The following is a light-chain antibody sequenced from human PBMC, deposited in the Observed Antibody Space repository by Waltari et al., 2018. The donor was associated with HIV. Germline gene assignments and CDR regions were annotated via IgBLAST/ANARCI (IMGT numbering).Light chain of an antibody. J-gene: IGKJ1*01. V-gene: IGKV3-15*01. CDR1: QRVSSN. CDR2: GAS. Sequence: EIVITQSPATLSVSPGERATLSCRASQRVSSNLAWYQQKPGQAPRLLIYGASTRATGIPGRFSGSGSGTEFTLTISSLQSEDCAVYYCQQYDNWPPRTFGQGTKVEIK. CDR3: QQYDNWPPRT.